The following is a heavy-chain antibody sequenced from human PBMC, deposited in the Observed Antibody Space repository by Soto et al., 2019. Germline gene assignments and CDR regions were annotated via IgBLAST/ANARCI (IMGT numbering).Heavy chain of an antibody. D-gene: IGHD6-19*01. CDR2: IIPIFGTA. Sequence: QVQLVQSGAEVKKPGSSVKVSCTASGGTFSSYAISWVRQAPGQGLEWMGGIIPIFGTANYAQKFQGRVTITAYKSTSTAYMELISLRSEDTAVYYCARGGYSSGHGFPADYWGQGTLVTVSS. CDR1: GGTFSSYA. CDR3: ARGGYSSGHGFPADY. J-gene: IGHJ4*02. V-gene: IGHV1-69*06.